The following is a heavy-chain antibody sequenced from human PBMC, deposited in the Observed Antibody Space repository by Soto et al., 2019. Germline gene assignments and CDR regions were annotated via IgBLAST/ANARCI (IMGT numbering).Heavy chain of an antibody. Sequence: GGSLRLSCAASGFYFGPFCMHWVRQTPGKGLVWVAHINSDDSTIVYAGSVKGRFTISRDNAKSTLFLQMNSLRVEDTGVYYCARDRGFPDSFDIWGQGTMVTVSS. CDR3: ARDRGFPDSFDI. CDR2: INSDDSTI. CDR1: GFYFGPFC. J-gene: IGHJ3*02. V-gene: IGHV3-74*01.